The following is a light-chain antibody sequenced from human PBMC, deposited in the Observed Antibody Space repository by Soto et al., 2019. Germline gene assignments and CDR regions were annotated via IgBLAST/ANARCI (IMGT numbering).Light chain of an antibody. CDR1: TGAVTSGHY. V-gene: IGLV7-46*01. Sequence: QAVVTQAPSLTVSPGGTVTLTCGSSTGAVTSGHYPYWFLQKPGQAPRTLIYDTSNKHSWTPARLAGFLLGGKAALNIASAVTADEAEYFGFRVYSGGVVFGGGTKLTVL. CDR3: FRVYSGGVV. CDR2: DTS. J-gene: IGLJ2*01.